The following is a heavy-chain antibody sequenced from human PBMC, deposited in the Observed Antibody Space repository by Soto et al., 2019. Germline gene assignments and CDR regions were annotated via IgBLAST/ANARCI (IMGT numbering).Heavy chain of an antibody. Sequence: GGSLRLSCAASGFTFSSYAMSWVRQAPGKGLEWVSAISGSGGSTYYADSVKGRFTISRDNSKNTLYLQMNSLRAEDTAVYYCAKDQAPVVAATDDYWGQGTLVTVSS. CDR1: GFTFSSYA. J-gene: IGHJ4*02. V-gene: IGHV3-23*01. D-gene: IGHD2-15*01. CDR2: ISGSGGST. CDR3: AKDQAPVVAATDDY.